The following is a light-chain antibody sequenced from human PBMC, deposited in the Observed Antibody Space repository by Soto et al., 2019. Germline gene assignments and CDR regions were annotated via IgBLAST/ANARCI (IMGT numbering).Light chain of an antibody. V-gene: IGKV3-20*01. J-gene: IGKJ5*01. CDR2: GAS. CDR1: QSVSSSY. CDR3: QHYDSLPIT. Sequence: EIVLTQSPGTLSLSPGERATLSCRASQSVSSSYLAWYQQKPGQPPRLLIYGASSRATGIPDRFSGSGSRTDFPLTISRLEPEDFAVFYCQHYDSLPITFGQGTRLEIK.